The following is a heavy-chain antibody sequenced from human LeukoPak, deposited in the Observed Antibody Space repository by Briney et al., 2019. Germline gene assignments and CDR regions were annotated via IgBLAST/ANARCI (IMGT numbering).Heavy chain of an antibody. J-gene: IGHJ4*02. Sequence: PSETLSLTCTVSGGSISSYYWSWIRQPPGKGLEWIGYIYYSGSTNYNPSLKSRVTISVDTSKNQFSLKLSSVTAADTAVYYCARANSSGWYFDYWGQRTLVTVSS. CDR3: ARANSSGWYFDY. D-gene: IGHD6-19*01. CDR1: GGSISSYY. V-gene: IGHV4-59*01. CDR2: IYYSGST.